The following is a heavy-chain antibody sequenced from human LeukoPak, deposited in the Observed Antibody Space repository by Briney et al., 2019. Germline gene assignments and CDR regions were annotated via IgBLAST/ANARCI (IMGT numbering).Heavy chain of an antibody. CDR2: IQTSGST. CDR1: GGSISSGNYY. J-gene: IGHJ2*01. D-gene: IGHD3-22*01. CDR3: ARHNYYDSSGQAQYWYFDL. V-gene: IGHV4-61*02. Sequence: SETLSLTCTVSGGSISSGNYYWSWIRQPAGKGLEWIGRIQTSGSTNYNPSLKSRVTILVDTSKNQFSLKLSSVTAADTAVYYCARHNYYDSSGQAQYWYFDLWGRGTLVTVSS.